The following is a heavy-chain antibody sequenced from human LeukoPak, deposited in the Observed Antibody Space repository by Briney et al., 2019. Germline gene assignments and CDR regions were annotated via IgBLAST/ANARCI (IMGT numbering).Heavy chain of an antibody. Sequence: SETLSLTCTVSGGSISSYYWSWIRQPPGKGLEWIGYIYYSGSTNYNPSIKSRVTISVDTSKNQFSLKLSSVTAADTAVYYCATDNTLGYCSSTSCPHPGGAFDIWGQGTMVTVSS. J-gene: IGHJ3*02. D-gene: IGHD2-2*01. CDR2: IYYSGST. CDR1: GGSISSYY. CDR3: ATDNTLGYCSSTSCPHPGGAFDI. V-gene: IGHV4-59*01.